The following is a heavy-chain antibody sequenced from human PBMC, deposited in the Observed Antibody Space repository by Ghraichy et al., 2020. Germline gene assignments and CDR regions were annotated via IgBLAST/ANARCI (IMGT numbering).Heavy chain of an antibody. CDR1: GVSTSKYY. CDR3: ARVVRLEYFDL. V-gene: IGHV4-59*01. J-gene: IGHJ1*01. D-gene: IGHD3-22*01. CDR2: IYYSGST. Sequence: SQTLSLTCNVSGVSTSKYYWSWIRQPPGKGLEWIGYIYYSGSTNYNPSLRSRVTISLGASKTQFSLTLSSVTAADTAVYYCARVVRLEYFDLWGKGTLVTVSS.